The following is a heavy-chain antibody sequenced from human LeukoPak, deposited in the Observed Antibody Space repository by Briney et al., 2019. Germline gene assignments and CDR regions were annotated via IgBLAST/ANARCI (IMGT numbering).Heavy chain of an antibody. CDR1: GGSISSSSYY. V-gene: IGHV4-39*01. J-gene: IGHJ5*02. CDR3: ARHYYGSGSYSFNNWFDP. D-gene: IGHD3-10*01. CDR2: IYYSGST. Sequence: SETLSLTCTVSGGSISSSSYYWGWIRQPPGKGLEWIGSIYYSGSTYYNPSLKSRVTISVDTSKNQFSLKLSSVTAADTAVYYCARHYYGSGSYSFNNWFDPWGQGTLVTVSS.